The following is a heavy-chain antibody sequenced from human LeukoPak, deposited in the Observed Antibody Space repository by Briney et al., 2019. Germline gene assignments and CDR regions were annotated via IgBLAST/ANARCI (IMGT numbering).Heavy chain of an antibody. CDR3: AKDHLDPFTTVIPFDP. V-gene: IGHV3-30*18. CDR2: ISYDGSNK. J-gene: IGHJ5*02. CDR1: GFTFSSYG. Sequence: GGSLRLSCAASGFTFSSYGMHWVRQAPGKGLEWVAVISYDGSNKYYADSVKGRFTISRDNSKSTLYLQMNSLRAEDTAVYHCAKDHLDPFTTVIPFDPWGQGTLVTVSS. D-gene: IGHD4-17*01.